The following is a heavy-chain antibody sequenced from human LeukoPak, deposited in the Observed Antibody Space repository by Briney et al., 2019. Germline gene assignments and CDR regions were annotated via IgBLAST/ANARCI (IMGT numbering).Heavy chain of an antibody. CDR2: IWFDGSKT. Sequence: GGSLRLSCGATGFTFSTYGMHWVRQAPGKGLEWVAVIWFDGSKTYYADSVKGRFTISRDNSKNTLYLQMNSLGAEDTAVYHCARDLAKGRCLDYWGQGTLVTVSS. CDR1: GFTFSTYG. D-gene: IGHD4-17*01. CDR3: ARDLAKGRCLDY. J-gene: IGHJ4*02. V-gene: IGHV3-33*01.